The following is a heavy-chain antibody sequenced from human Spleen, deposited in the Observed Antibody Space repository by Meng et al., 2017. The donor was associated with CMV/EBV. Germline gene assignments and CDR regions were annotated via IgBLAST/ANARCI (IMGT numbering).Heavy chain of an antibody. J-gene: IGHJ4*02. CDR2: VDPYGGST. CDR3: ARDGLSKIPAAIPLDF. D-gene: IGHD2-2*01. V-gene: IGHV1-46*02. Sequence: YTFDNYYIHWVRRAPGQGIEWMGKVDPYGGSTDYAQRFQGRVTMTRDTSTSTVFMDLTSLSADDTAVYYCARDGLSKIPAAIPLDFWGQGTLVHRLL. CDR1: YTFDNYY.